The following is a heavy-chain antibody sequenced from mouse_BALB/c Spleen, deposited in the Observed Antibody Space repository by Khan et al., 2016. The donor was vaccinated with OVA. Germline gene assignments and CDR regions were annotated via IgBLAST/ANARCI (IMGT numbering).Heavy chain of an antibody. D-gene: IGHD3-1*01. CDR3: ARGGSSGPAWFTY. V-gene: IGHV3-6*02. CDR1: GYSITSGYF. CDR2: IRYDGDS. Sequence: EVELVESGPGLVKPSQSLSLTCSVTGYSITSGYFWNWIRQFPGNILEWMGYIRYDGDSNYNPSLKNRISITRDTSKNRFSLKLNSVTPADTATYYCARGGSSGPAWFTYWGQGTLVTVSA. J-gene: IGHJ3*01.